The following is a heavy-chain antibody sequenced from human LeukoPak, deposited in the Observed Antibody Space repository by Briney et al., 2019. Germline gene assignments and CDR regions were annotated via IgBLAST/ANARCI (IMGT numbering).Heavy chain of an antibody. CDR1: GDSIRNNY. Sequence: SETLSLTCSVSGDSIRNNYWSWSRQPPGQGLEWIGYIYSSGSTTYNPSLKSRITISVDTSKNQFSLNLSSVTAADTAVYYCARRGGRTRGFWYFDLWGRGTLVTVSS. CDR2: IYSSGST. D-gene: IGHD3-16*01. J-gene: IGHJ2*01. CDR3: ARRGGRTRGFWYFDL. V-gene: IGHV4-59*01.